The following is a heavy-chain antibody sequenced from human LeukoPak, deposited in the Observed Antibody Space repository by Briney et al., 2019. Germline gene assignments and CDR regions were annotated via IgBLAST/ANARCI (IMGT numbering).Heavy chain of an antibody. CDR1: GGSISSTSYD. CDR3: ARFTPQGYGWGGYNRFDP. D-gene: IGHD3-16*01. Sequence: SETLSLTCTVSGGSISSTSYDWYWIRQPAVKGLEWIGHIYTSGSTNYNPSLKSRVTISVDTSKNQFSLNLTSVTAADTAVYYCARFTPQGYGWGGYNRFDPWGQGTLVTVSS. V-gene: IGHV4-61*09. CDR2: IYTSGST. J-gene: IGHJ5*02.